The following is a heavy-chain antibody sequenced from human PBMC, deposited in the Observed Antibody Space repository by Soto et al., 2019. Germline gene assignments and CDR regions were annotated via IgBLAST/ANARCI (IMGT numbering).Heavy chain of an antibody. D-gene: IGHD2-15*01. CDR2: IYYSGST. CDR3: ARGVLGYCSGGSCWAEFDY. Sequence: QVQLQESGPGLVKPSQTLSLTCTVSGGSISSGGYYWSWIRQHPGKGLEWIGYIYYSGSTYYNPSLKSRVTISVDTSKNQYSLKLSSVTAADTAVYYCARGVLGYCSGGSCWAEFDYWGQGTLVTVSS. J-gene: IGHJ4*02. CDR1: GGSISSGGYY. V-gene: IGHV4-31*03.